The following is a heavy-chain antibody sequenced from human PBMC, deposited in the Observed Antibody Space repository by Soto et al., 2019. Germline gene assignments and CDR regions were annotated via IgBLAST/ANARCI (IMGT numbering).Heavy chain of an antibody. V-gene: IGHV3-15*01. CDR1: GFTFSNAW. CDR3: TTDEVLWFGELCVY. D-gene: IGHD3-10*01. CDR2: IKSKTDGGTT. Sequence: GGSLRLSCAASGFTFSNAWMSWVRQAPGKGLEWVGRIKSKTDGGTTDYAAPVKGRFTISRDDSKNTLYLQMNSLKTEDTAVYYCTTDEVLWFGELCVYWGQGTLVTVSS. J-gene: IGHJ4*02.